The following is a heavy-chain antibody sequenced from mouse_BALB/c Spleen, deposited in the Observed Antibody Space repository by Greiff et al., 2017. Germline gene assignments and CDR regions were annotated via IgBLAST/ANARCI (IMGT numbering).Heavy chain of an antibody. CDR3: ARHNYGNYEGHYAMDY. CDR1: GFTFSSYT. D-gene: IGHD2-1*01. J-gene: IGHJ4*01. Sequence: EVHLVESGGGLVQPGGSLKLSCAASGFTFSSYTMSWVRQTPEKRLEWVAYISNGGGSTYYPDTVKGRFTISRDNAKNTLYLQMSSLKSEDTAMYYCARHNYGNYEGHYAMDYWGQGTSVTVSS. V-gene: IGHV5-12-2*01. CDR2: ISNGGGST.